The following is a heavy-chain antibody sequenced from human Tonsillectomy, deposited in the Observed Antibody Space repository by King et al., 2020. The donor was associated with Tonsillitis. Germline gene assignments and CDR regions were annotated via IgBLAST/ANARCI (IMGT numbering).Heavy chain of an antibody. CDR2: ISFSGST. V-gene: IGHV4-31*03. Sequence: QLQESGPGLVKPSQTLSLTCTVSGGSISSGGYYWSWIRQHPGKGLEWIGYISFSGSTYYNPSLKSRVTISIDTSKNQFSLKLSSVTAADTAVYYCARTYYYLSSGYSAEGYFDLWGRGTLVTVSS. D-gene: IGHD3-22*01. J-gene: IGHJ2*01. CDR1: GGSISSGGYY. CDR3: ARTYYYLSSGYSAEGYFDL.